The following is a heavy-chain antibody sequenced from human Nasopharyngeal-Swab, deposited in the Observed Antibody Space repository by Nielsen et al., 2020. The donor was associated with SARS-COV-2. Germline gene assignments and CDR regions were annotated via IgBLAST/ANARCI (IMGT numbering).Heavy chain of an antibody. Sequence: GESLKISCVASGFTFRNYNINWVRQAPGRGLKWVSYISTSSSTIHYADSVKGRFTISRDNAKDSLYLQMSSLRAEDTAFYYCARATDTSTYGLYYWGQGTLVTVSS. CDR1: GFTFRNYN. J-gene: IGHJ4*02. D-gene: IGHD3-10*01. CDR3: ARATDTSTYGLYY. CDR2: ISTSSSTI. V-gene: IGHV3-48*04.